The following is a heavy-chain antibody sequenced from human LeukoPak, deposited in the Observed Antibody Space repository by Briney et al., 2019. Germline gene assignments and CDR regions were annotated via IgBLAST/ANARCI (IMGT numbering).Heavy chain of an antibody. D-gene: IGHD2-2*01. CDR3: ARGWGRYCSSSSCSYYYYYGMDV. V-gene: IGHV4-34*01. CDR2: INHSGST. J-gene: IGHJ6*02. CDR1: GGSFSNYY. Sequence: SETLSLTCDVYGGSFSNYYWSWIRQPPGKGLEWIGEINHSGSTNYNPSLKSRVTISVDTSNNQFSLKLSSVTAADTAVYYWARGWGRYCSSSSCSYYYYYGMDVWGQGTTVTVSS.